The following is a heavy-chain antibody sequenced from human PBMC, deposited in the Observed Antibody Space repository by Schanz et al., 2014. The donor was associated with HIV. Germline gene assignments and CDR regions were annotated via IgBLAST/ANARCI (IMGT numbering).Heavy chain of an antibody. CDR2: MNPNSGNT. V-gene: IGHV1-8*02. J-gene: IGHJ6*02. D-gene: IGHD2-8*01. Sequence: QVHLVQSGAEVKKPGASVKVSCKASGYTFSGYYIHWVRQATGQGLEWMGWMNPNSGNTGYAQKFQGRVTMTRKTSISTAYMELSSLRSEDTAVYYCANSGYCTSGVCYTRGYDTDVWGQGTTVTVSS. CDR1: GYTFSGYY. CDR3: ANSGYCTSGVCYTRGYDTDV.